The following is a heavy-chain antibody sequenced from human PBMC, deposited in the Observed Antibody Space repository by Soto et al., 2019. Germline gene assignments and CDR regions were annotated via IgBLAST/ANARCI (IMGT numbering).Heavy chain of an antibody. J-gene: IGHJ4*02. D-gene: IGHD3-22*01. CDR2: ISYDGSNK. CDR1: GFTFSSYA. Sequence: GGSLRLSCAASGFTFSSYAMHWVRQAPGKGLEWVAVISYDGSNKYYADSVKGRFTISRDNSKNTLYLQMNSLRAEDTAVYYCARDHAPYYDSSGPGDYWGQGTMVTVYS. CDR3: ARDHAPYYDSSGPGDY. V-gene: IGHV3-30-3*01.